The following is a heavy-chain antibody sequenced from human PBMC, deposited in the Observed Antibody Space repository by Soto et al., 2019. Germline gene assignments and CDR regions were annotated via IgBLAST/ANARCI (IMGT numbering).Heavy chain of an antibody. J-gene: IGHJ4*02. CDR3: ARESEDLTSNFDY. CDR1: GFTFSDYY. CDR2: ISSTTNYI. V-gene: IGHV3-21*01. Sequence: GGSLRLSCAASGFTFSDYYMNWVRQAPGQGLEWVSSISSTTNYIYYADSMKGRFTVSRDNAKNSVYLEMNSLSAEDTAVYYCARESEDLTSNFDYWGQGTLVTVSS.